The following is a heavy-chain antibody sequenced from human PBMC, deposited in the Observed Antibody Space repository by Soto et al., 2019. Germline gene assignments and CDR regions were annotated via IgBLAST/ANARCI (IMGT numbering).Heavy chain of an antibody. D-gene: IGHD5-12*01. Sequence: GGSLRLSCAASGFTFSSYAMSWVRQAPGNGLEWVSAISGSGGSTYYADSVKGRFTISRDNSKNTLYLQMNSLRAEDTAVYYCAKRLSALDGYNPSDFDYWGQGTLVTVSS. J-gene: IGHJ4*02. V-gene: IGHV3-23*01. CDR2: ISGSGGST. CDR3: AKRLSALDGYNPSDFDY. CDR1: GFTFSSYA.